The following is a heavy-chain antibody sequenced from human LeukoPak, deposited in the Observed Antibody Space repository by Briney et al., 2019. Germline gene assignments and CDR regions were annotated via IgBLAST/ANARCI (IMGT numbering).Heavy chain of an antibody. J-gene: IGHJ5*02. CDR2: IYTSGST. CDR1: GGSISSYY. CDR3: ARLMVYATNWFDP. V-gene: IGHV4-4*07. D-gene: IGHD2-8*01. Sequence: PSETLPLTCTVSGGSISSYYWSWIRQPAGKGLEWIGRIYTSGSTNYNPSLKSRVTISVDKSKNQFSLKLSSVTAADTAVYYCARLMVYATNWFDPWGQGTLVTVSS.